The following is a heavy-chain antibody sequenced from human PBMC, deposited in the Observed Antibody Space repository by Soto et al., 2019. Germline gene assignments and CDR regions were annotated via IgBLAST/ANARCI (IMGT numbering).Heavy chain of an antibody. V-gene: IGHV1-2*02. J-gene: IGHJ4*02. CDR3: ARHYMTDFDGFPNDF. CDR1: GYAFSAHY. CDR2: INPNSDDT. D-gene: IGHD3-9*01. Sequence: QVQLVQSGAEVKKPGASVKVSCKASGYAFSAHYLHWVRQAPGQGLEWMGWINPNSDDTKIAQKFQGRVAMTSDTSISTAYLELTRLTSDDAAVYYCARHYMTDFDGFPNDFWGQGTLVAVSS.